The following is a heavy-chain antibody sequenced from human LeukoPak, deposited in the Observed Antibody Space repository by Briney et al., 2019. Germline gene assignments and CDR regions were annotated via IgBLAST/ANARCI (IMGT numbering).Heavy chain of an antibody. CDR3: ARRCRQVVPAARGRDYYYYYMDV. Sequence: SETLSLTCAVYGGSFSGYYWSWIRQPPGKGLEWIGEINHSGSTNYNPSLKSRVTISVDTSKNQLSLKLRSVTAADTAVYYCARRCRQVVPAARGRDYYYYYMDVWGKGTTVTVSS. CDR1: GGSFSGYY. J-gene: IGHJ6*03. D-gene: IGHD2-2*01. V-gene: IGHV4-34*01. CDR2: INHSGST.